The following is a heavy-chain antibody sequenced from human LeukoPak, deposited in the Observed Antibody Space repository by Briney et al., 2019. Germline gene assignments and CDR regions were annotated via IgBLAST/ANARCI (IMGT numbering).Heavy chain of an antibody. V-gene: IGHV1-69*04. CDR3: ARRGDSSSDFDY. J-gene: IGHJ4*02. CDR2: IIPILGIA. Sequence: SVKVSCKASGGTFSSYAISWVRQAPGQGLEWMGRIIPILGIANYAQKFQGRVTITADESTSTAYMELSSLRSDDTAVYYCARRGDSSSDFDYWGQGTLVTVSS. CDR1: GGTFSSYA. D-gene: IGHD6-6*01.